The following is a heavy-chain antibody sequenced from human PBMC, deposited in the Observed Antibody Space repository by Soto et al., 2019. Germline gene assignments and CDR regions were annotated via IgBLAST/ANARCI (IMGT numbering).Heavy chain of an antibody. V-gene: IGHV3-23*01. J-gene: IGHJ6*02. D-gene: IGHD2-2*02. CDR1: GFTFSSYA. CDR2: ISGSGGST. Sequence: PGGSLRLSCAASGFTFSSYAMSWVRQAPGKGLEWVSAISGSGGSTYYADSVKGRFTISRDNSKNTLYLQMNSLRAEDTAVYYCAKDLVVVPAAIIGPYYYYYVMDVWGQGTTVTVAS. CDR3: AKDLVVVPAAIIGPYYYYYVMDV.